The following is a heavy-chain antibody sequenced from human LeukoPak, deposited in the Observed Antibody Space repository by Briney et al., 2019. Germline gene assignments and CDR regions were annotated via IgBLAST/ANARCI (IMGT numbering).Heavy chain of an antibody. D-gene: IGHD2-2*01. J-gene: IGHJ4*02. Sequence: PGGSLRLSCAASGFTFSSYGMHWVRQAPGKGLEWVAVISYDGSNKHYADSVKGRFTISRDNSKNTLYLQMNSLRAEDTAVYYCAKDGFDSGDIVVVPAAYWGQGTLVTVSS. CDR2: ISYDGSNK. CDR1: GFTFSSYG. CDR3: AKDGFDSGDIVVVPAAY. V-gene: IGHV3-30*18.